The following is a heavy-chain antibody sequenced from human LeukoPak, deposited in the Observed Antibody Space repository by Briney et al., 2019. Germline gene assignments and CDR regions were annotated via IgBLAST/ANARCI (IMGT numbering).Heavy chain of an antibody. Sequence: SETLSLTCTVSGGSISSGSYYWGWIRQPPGKGLEWIGSIYYSGSTYYNPSLKSRVTISVDTSKNQFSLKLSSVTAADTAVYYCARDQGGYDFPGNYYYYMDVWGKGTTVTISS. D-gene: IGHD5-12*01. V-gene: IGHV4-39*02. CDR1: GGSISSGSYY. CDR3: ARDQGGYDFPGNYYYYMDV. J-gene: IGHJ6*03. CDR2: IYYSGST.